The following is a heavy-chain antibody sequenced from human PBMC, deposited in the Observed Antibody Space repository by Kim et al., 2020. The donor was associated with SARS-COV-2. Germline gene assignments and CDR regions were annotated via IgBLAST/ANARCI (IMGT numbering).Heavy chain of an antibody. CDR3: ARVITGSGSYYNWYFDY. D-gene: IGHD3-10*01. V-gene: IGHV1-46*01. Sequence: CQGRVTMTRETSTSTVYMELSSLRSEDTAVYYCARVITGSGSYYNWYFDYWGQGTLVTVSS. J-gene: IGHJ4*02.